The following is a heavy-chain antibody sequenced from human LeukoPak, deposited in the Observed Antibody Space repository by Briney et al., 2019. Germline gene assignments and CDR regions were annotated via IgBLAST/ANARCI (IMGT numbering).Heavy chain of an antibody. CDR3: ARDRADTAMASYYYYYMDV. V-gene: IGHV1-2*02. CDR2: INPNSGGT. Sequence: ASVKVSCKASGYTFTGYYMHWVRQAPGQGLEWMGWINPNSGGTNYAQKFQGRVTMTRDTSISTAYMELSRLRSDDTAVHYCARDRADTAMASYYYYYMDVWGKGTTVTVSS. D-gene: IGHD5-18*01. J-gene: IGHJ6*03. CDR1: GYTFTGYY.